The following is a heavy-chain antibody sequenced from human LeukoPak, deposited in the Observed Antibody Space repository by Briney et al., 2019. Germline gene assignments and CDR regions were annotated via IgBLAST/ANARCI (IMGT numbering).Heavy chain of an antibody. CDR2: ISPDGNNE. CDR1: GFTFSTFG. Sequence: PGRSLRLSCAASGFTFSTFGIHWVRQAPGKGLEWVAAISPDGNNEYYTDYVKGRFTISRDNSKDMIYLQMNSLRGEDSAVYYCAKVNNYDDYGGQGTLVTVSS. CDR3: AKVNNYDDY. V-gene: IGHV3-30*18. D-gene: IGHD1/OR15-1a*01. J-gene: IGHJ4*02.